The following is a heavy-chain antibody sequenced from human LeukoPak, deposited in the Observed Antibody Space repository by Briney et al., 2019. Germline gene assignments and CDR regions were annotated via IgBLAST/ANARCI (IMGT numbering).Heavy chain of an antibody. CDR2: VYSAGTT. J-gene: IGHJ6*02. Sequence: GGSPRLSCAASGFTVSSSYMTWVRQAPGKGLEWVSLVYSAGTTYYADSVKGRFTISRDDSKNTLYLQMNSLRAEDTAVYYCARNFYYYYNMDVWGQGTTVTVSS. D-gene: IGHD1-14*01. V-gene: IGHV3-66*01. CDR3: ARNFYYYYNMDV. CDR1: GFTVSSSY.